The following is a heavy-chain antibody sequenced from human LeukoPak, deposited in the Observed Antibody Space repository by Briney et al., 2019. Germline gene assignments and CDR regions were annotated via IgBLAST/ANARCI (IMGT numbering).Heavy chain of an antibody. D-gene: IGHD3-22*01. Sequence: PGGSLRLSCSASGFTFSRYGMHWVRQAPGKGLEYVSAIVSNGDSTYYADSVKGRFTISRDNAKNTLYLQMSSLRPDDTAVYYWEMHSWYDDGRGYSYCYGMDVWGQGTTVTVSS. CDR2: IVSNGDST. CDR1: GFTFSRYG. V-gene: IGHV3-64D*06. J-gene: IGHJ6*02. CDR3: EMHSWYDDGRGYSYCYGMDV.